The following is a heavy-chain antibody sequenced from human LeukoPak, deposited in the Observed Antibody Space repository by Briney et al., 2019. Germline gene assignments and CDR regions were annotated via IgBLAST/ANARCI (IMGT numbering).Heavy chain of an antibody. V-gene: IGHV3-30*04. Sequence: GGSLRLSCTASGFSFSTYALHWVRQAPGKGLEWVAVISHDGSNKYNADSVKGRFTISRDNSKNTLYLQMNILRAEDSAIYYCARDKDHGDSRGWDFLDYWGLGTLVTVSS. D-gene: IGHD6-19*01. J-gene: IGHJ4*02. CDR2: ISHDGSNK. CDR1: GFSFSTYA. CDR3: ARDKDHGDSRGWDFLDY.